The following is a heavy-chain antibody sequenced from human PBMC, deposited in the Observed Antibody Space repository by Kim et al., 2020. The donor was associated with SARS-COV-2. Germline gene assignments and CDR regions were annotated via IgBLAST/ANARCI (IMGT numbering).Heavy chain of an antibody. CDR1: RFTFSSYA. CDR2: ISYDGSNK. J-gene: IGHJ4*02. V-gene: IGHV3-30*04. D-gene: IGHD1-26*01. Sequence: GGSLRLSCAASRFTFSSYAMHWVRQAPGKGLEWVTVISYDGSNKYYADSVKGRFTISRDNSKNTLYLQMNSLRAEHTAVYYCARGRTKVGATGAHFDYWGQGTLVTVSS. CDR3: ARGRTKVGATGAHFDY.